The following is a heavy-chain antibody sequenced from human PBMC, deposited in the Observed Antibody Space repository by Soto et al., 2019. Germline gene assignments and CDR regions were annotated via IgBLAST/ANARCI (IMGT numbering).Heavy chain of an antibody. J-gene: IGHJ6*02. Sequence: QVQLQQWGAGLLKPSETLSLTCAVYGGSFSGYYWSWIRQPPGKGLEWIGEINHSGSTNYNPSLKGRVTISVDTSKNQFSLKLSSVTAADTAVYYCARVGAAAAGPYYYYYGMDVWGQGTTVTVSS. V-gene: IGHV4-34*01. D-gene: IGHD6-13*01. CDR1: GGSFSGYY. CDR3: ARVGAAAAGPYYYYYGMDV. CDR2: INHSGST.